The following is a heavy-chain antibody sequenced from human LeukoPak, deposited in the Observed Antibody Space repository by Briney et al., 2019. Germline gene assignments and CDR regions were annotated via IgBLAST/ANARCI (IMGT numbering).Heavy chain of an antibody. CDR1: GYTFTGYY. V-gene: IGHV1-2*06. Sequence: ASVKVSCKVSGYTFTGYYMHWVRQAPGQGLEWVGRINPNSGGTNYAQKFQGRVTMTRDTSISTAYMELSRLRSDDTAVYYCARDLGYSYGYGEDYWGQGTLVTVSS. CDR2: INPNSGGT. D-gene: IGHD5-18*01. CDR3: ARDLGYSYGYGEDY. J-gene: IGHJ4*02.